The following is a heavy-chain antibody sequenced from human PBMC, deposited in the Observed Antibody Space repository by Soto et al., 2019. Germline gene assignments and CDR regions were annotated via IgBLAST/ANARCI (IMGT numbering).Heavy chain of an antibody. D-gene: IGHD7-27*01. CDR3: ARDGDGNAMAY. Sequence: QVQLVQSGAEVKKPGSSVKVSCKASGGTFTKYTISWVRQAPGQGLEWMGGIIHIFGATNYVQKFRGRVTITADESTSTAYMELSSLTSNDTAVYFCARDGDGNAMAYWGQGTLVTVSS. CDR1: GGTFTKYT. J-gene: IGHJ4*02. V-gene: IGHV1-69*01. CDR2: IIHIFGAT.